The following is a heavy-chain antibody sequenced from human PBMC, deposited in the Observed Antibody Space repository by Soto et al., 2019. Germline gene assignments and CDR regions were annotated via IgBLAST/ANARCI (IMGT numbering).Heavy chain of an antibody. CDR1: GFTFGGYG. J-gene: IGHJ6*02. V-gene: IGHV3-33*01. Sequence: ESGGAVFRPGRSKRLSCAASGFTFGGYGMPWVRQAQGKGLEWVAFIWFDGSDALYSDSVKGRFTISRDNSKNTLFLQLNSLRGDDTAVYYCAREGYCSGGGCSGGMDVWGQGTTVTVSS. CDR3: AREGYCSGGGCSGGMDV. CDR2: IWFDGSDA. D-gene: IGHD2-15*01.